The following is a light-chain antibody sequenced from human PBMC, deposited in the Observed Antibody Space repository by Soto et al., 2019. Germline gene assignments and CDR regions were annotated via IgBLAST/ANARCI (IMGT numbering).Light chain of an antibody. Sequence: DIVMTQSPDSLAVSLGERATINCKSSLSVLYSSNNKSYLAWYQQKPGQPPKLLIYWASTRESGVPDRFSGSGSGTDFTLTISSLHPEDFATYYCQQSYSTPFTFGQGTKLEIK. V-gene: IGKV4-1*01. CDR1: LSVLYSSNNKSY. J-gene: IGKJ2*01. CDR2: WAS. CDR3: QQSYSTPFT.